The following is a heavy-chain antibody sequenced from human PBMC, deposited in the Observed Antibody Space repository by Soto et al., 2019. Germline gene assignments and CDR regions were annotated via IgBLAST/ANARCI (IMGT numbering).Heavy chain of an antibody. CDR1: GYTFTSYA. Sequence: ASVKVSCKASGYTFTSYAMHWVRQAPGQRLEWMGWINAGNGNTKYSQKFQGRVTITRDTSASTAYMELSSLRSEDTAVYYCARFPHSGIAAAGPYYYYYYMDVWGKGTTVTVSS. J-gene: IGHJ6*03. CDR3: ARFPHSGIAAAGPYYYYYYMDV. CDR2: INAGNGNT. V-gene: IGHV1-3*01. D-gene: IGHD6-13*01.